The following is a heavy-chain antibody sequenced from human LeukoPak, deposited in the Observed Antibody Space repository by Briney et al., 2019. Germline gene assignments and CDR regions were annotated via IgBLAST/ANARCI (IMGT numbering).Heavy chain of an antibody. CDR2: IIPIFGTA. CDR3: ARDRVYYYDSSGYYYPHY. Sequence: SVKVSCKASGDSINTYTINWVRQAPGQGLEWMGGIIPIFGTANYAQKFQGRVTITADESTSTAYMELSSLRSEDTAVYYCARDRVYYYDSSGYYYPHYWGQGTLVTVSS. D-gene: IGHD3-22*01. CDR1: GDSINTYT. J-gene: IGHJ4*02. V-gene: IGHV1-69*13.